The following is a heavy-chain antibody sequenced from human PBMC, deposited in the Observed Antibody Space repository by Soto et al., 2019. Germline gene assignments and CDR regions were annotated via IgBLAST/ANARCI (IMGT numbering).Heavy chain of an antibody. CDR3: ARDIGSFAYGEGY. D-gene: IGHD3-10*01. Sequence: SLTCSVSGGSINSYWWSWIRQPAGKGLEWIGRVYSSGTTDYNPSLKSRATMSVETSKNQFSLKLSSVTAADTAVYYCARDIGSFAYGEGYRGQGIKVTVSS. J-gene: IGHJ4*02. V-gene: IGHV4-4*07. CDR1: GGSINSYW. CDR2: VYSSGTT.